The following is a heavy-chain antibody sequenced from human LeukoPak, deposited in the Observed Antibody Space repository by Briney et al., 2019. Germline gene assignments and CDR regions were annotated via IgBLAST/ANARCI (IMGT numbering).Heavy chain of an antibody. V-gene: IGHV3-23*01. Sequence: PGGSLRLSCAASGFTFSSYAMSWVRQAPGKGLEWVSAISGSGGSTHSADSVKGRFTISRDNSKNTLYLQMNCLRAEDTAVYYCAKNRAVAGPPADYWGQGTLVTVSS. J-gene: IGHJ4*02. CDR2: ISGSGGST. CDR1: GFTFSSYA. D-gene: IGHD6-19*01. CDR3: AKNRAVAGPPADY.